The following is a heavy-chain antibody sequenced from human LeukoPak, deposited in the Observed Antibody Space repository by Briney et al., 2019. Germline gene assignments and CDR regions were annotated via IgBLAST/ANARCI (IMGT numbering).Heavy chain of an antibody. CDR2: IKQDGSEK. Sequence: GVLRLSCAASGFTFSSYWMSWVRQAPGKGLEWVANIKQDGSEKYYVDSVKGRFTIPGDNAKNSLYLQMNSLRAEDTAVYYCARDKATYFDYWGQGTLVTVSS. J-gene: IGHJ4*02. CDR3: ARDKATYFDY. CDR1: GFTFSSYW. V-gene: IGHV3-7*01.